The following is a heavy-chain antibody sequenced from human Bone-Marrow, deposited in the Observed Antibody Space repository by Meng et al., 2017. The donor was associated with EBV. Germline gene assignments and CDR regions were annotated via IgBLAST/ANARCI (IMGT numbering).Heavy chain of an antibody. CDR3: AREGHHYYGWGIGPYDY. CDR2: IIPIFGTA. V-gene: IGHV1-69*06. Sequence: QVQLVQSGAEVKKPGSSVKVSCKASGGTFSSYAISWVRQAPGQGLEWMGGIIPIFGTANYAQKFQGRVTITADKSTSTAYMELSSLRSEDTAVYYCAREGHHYYGWGIGPYDYWGQGTLVTSP. CDR1: GGTFSSYA. J-gene: IGHJ4*02. D-gene: IGHD3-10*01.